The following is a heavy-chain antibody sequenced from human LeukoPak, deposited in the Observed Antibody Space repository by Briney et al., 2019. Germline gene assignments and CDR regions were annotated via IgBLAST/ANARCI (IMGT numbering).Heavy chain of an antibody. J-gene: IGHJ4*02. CDR2: IFGSGGSA. CDR3: GKPTVGYSSGRYPGWPVDY. Sequence: GGSLRLSCAASGFTFNNYAMYWVRQAPGKGLEWVAGIFGSGGSAHYADSVKGRFTIFRDNSKNTVYLQMNSLRAEDTAVYYCGKPTVGYSSGRYPGWPVDYWGQGTLVTVSS. CDR1: GFTFNNYA. V-gene: IGHV3-23*01. D-gene: IGHD6-19*01.